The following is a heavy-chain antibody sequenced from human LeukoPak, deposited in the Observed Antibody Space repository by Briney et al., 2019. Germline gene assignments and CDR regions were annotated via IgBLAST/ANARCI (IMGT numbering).Heavy chain of an antibody. V-gene: IGHV3-66*01. J-gene: IGHJ3*02. CDR1: EFSVGSNY. D-gene: IGHD1-26*01. CDR3: ARDPASGSYFRFDAFDI. Sequence: GGSLRLSCAASEFSVGSNYMTWVRQAPGKGLEWVSLIYSGGSTYYADSVKGRFTISRDNAKNSLYLQMNSLRAEDTAVYYCARDPASGSYFRFDAFDIWGQGTMVTVSS. CDR2: IYSGGST.